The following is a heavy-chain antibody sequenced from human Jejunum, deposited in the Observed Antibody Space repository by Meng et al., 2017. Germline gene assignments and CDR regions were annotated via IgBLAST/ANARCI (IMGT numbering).Heavy chain of an antibody. CDR1: GYTFTDDA. D-gene: IGHD2-21*02. V-gene: IGHV7-4-1*02. CDR2: INTNTGTP. CDR3: SRGGILVVTATPERFDP. Sequence: QVQLWQSGSELKKPGASVKVSCKASGYTFTDDAIHWVRQAPGQGLEWMGRINTNTGTPTYAQGFTGRFVFSVDTSVTTAYLQISSLDVEDTAVYYCSRGGILVVTATPERFDPWGQGTLVTVSS. J-gene: IGHJ5*02.